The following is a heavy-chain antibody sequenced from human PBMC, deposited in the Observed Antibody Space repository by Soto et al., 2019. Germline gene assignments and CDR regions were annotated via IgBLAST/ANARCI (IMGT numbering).Heavy chain of an antibody. D-gene: IGHD3-3*01. V-gene: IGHV3-74*01. Sequence: EVQLVESGGGLVQPGGSLRLSCVASGFTFSSYWIHWVRQTPGEGLVWVSRIKGDVITTNYADSVKGRFTISRDNAKNTVFLQMNSLRAEDTAEYYCARGAFGAYYLDSWGQGTLVIVS. CDR3: ARGAFGAYYLDS. CDR2: IKGDVITT. J-gene: IGHJ4*02. CDR1: GFTFSSYW.